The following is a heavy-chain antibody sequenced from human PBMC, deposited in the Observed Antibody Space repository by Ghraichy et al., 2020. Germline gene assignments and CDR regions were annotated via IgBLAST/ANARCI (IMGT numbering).Heavy chain of an antibody. CDR2: IKQDGSER. CDR3: ARDPYGDYGSYFDY. D-gene: IGHD4-17*01. CDR1: GFTFGTYW. J-gene: IGHJ4*02. Sequence: GGSLRLSCVASGFTFGTYWMSWVRQAPGKGLEWVANIKQDGSERYYLDSVKGRFTISRDNAKNSLFLQMNSLRAEDTAVYYCARDPYGDYGSYFDYWGQGTLVTVSS. V-gene: IGHV3-7*03.